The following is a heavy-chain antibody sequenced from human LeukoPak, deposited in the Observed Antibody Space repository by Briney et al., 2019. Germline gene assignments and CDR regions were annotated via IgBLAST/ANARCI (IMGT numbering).Heavy chain of an antibody. CDR1: GFTVSSNY. CDR2: IYSGGST. V-gene: IGHV3-66*04. CDR3: ASQVVNHLYYFDY. Sequence: GGSLRLSCAASGFTVSSNYMSWVRQAPGKGLEWVSVIYSGGSTYYADSVKGRFTISRDNSKNTLYLQMNSLRAEDTAVYYCASQVVNHLYYFDYWGQGTLVTVPS. J-gene: IGHJ4*02. D-gene: IGHD3-22*01.